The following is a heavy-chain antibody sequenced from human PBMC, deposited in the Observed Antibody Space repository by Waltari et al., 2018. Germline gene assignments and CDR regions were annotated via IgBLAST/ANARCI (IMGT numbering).Heavy chain of an antibody. V-gene: IGHV4-4*02. J-gene: IGHJ4*02. D-gene: IGHD1-26*01. Sequence: QVQLQESGPGLVKPSGTLSLTCAVSGGSISSSKWWSWVRQPPGKGLEWIGGGYHRGSTNCNPSLRSRVTRAVDKSKNQVALKLSSVTAADTAVYYCARDFEWEPEEYYFDYWGQGALVTVSS. CDR1: GGSISSSKW. CDR3: ARDFEWEPEEYYFDY. CDR2: GYHRGST.